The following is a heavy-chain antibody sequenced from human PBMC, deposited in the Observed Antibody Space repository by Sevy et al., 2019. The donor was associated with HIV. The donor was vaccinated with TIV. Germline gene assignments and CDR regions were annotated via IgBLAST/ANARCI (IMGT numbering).Heavy chain of an antibody. D-gene: IGHD4-17*01. J-gene: IGHJ5*02. CDR2: ISSSSSYI. V-gene: IGHV3-21*01. Sequence: GGSLRLSCAASRFTFSSYSMNWVRQAPGKGLEWVSSISSSSSYIYYADSVKGRFTISRDNAKNSLYLQMNSLRAEDTAVYYCARDVGDYVGWFDPWGQGTLVTVSS. CDR1: RFTFSSYS. CDR3: ARDVGDYVGWFDP.